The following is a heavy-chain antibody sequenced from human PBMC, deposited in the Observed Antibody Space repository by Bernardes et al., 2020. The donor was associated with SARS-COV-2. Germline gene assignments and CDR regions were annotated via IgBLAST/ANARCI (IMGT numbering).Heavy chain of an antibody. V-gene: IGHV1-2*02. CDR1: GYTFTGYY. Sequence: ASVKVSCKASGYTFTGYYMHWVRQAPGQGLEWMGWINPNSGGTNYAQKFQGRVTMTRDTSISTAYMELSRLRSDDTDVYYCAREQEPIIEVVTAILGYGMDVWGHGTTVTVSS. J-gene: IGHJ6*02. CDR2: INPNSGGT. D-gene: IGHD2-21*02. CDR3: AREQEPIIEVVTAILGYGMDV.